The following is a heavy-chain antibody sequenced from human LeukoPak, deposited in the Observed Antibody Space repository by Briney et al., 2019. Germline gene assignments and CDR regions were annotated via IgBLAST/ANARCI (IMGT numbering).Heavy chain of an antibody. D-gene: IGHD6-6*01. Sequence: SETLSLTCTVSGYSISSGYYWGWIRQPPGKGLEWIGSIYYSGRTYYNPSLKSRVTISVDTSKNQFSLRLSSVTAADTAVYYCARVEYSRQVDYWGQGTLVTVSS. CDR2: IYYSGRT. V-gene: IGHV4-38-2*02. J-gene: IGHJ4*02. CDR3: ARVEYSRQVDY. CDR1: GYSISSGYY.